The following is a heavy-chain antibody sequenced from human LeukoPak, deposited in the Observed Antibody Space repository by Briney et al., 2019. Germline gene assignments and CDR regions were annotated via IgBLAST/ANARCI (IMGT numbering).Heavy chain of an antibody. J-gene: IGHJ5*02. CDR3: ARRGSGVFDP. CDR2: IYHSGST. CDR1: GGSISSGGYS. D-gene: IGHD2-15*01. V-gene: IGHV4-30-2*01. Sequence: SETLSLTCAVSGGSISSGGYSWSWIRQPPGKGLEWIGYIYHSGSTYYNLSLKSRVTISVDRSKNQFSLKLSSVTAADTAVYYCARRGSGVFDPWGQGTLVTVSS.